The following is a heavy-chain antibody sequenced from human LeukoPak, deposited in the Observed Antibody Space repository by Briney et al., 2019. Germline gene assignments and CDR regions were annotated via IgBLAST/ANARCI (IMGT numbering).Heavy chain of an antibody. CDR1: GGSINSGDYY. Sequence: PSETLSLTCTVSGGSINSGDYYWSWIRQPPGKGLEWIGRIYTSGSTSYNPSLKSRVTISVDKSKNQFSLKLSSVTAADTAVYYCARDLEHCDSTSCHNWFDPWGQGTLVTVSS. CDR3: ARDLEHCDSTSCHNWFDP. V-gene: IGHV4-61*02. D-gene: IGHD2-2*01. CDR2: IYTSGST. J-gene: IGHJ5*02.